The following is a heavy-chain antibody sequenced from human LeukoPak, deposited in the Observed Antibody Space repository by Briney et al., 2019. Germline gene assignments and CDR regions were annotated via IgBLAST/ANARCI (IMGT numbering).Heavy chain of an antibody. CDR2: IIPILGIA. J-gene: IGHJ6*02. Sequence: GASVKVSCKASGGTFSSYAISWVRQAPGQGLEWMGRIIPILGIANYAQKFQGRVTITADKSTSTAYMEPSSLRSEDTAVYYCARAPMVNGMDVWGQGTTVTVSS. D-gene: IGHD5-18*01. CDR1: GGTFSSYA. V-gene: IGHV1-69*04. CDR3: ARAPMVNGMDV.